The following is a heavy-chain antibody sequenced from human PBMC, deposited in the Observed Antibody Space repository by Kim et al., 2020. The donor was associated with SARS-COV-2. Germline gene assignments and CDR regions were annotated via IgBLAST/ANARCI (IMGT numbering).Heavy chain of an antibody. J-gene: IGHJ4*02. CDR1: GFTFSSYG. CDR2: ISYDGSNK. D-gene: IGHD3-10*01. CDR3: ETGSGSYYPFDY. Sequence: GGSLRLSCAASGFTFSSYGMHWVRQAPGKGLEWVAVISYDGSNKYYADSVKGRFTISRDNSKNTLYLQMNSLRAEDTAVYYCETGSGSYYPFDYWGQGTL. V-gene: IGHV3-30*03.